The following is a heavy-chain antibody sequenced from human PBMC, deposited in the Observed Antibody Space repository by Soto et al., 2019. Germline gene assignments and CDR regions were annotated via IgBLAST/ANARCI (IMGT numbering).Heavy chain of an antibody. CDR3: ARDKYSYGHRYSDY. V-gene: IGHV4-59*01. CDR1: GGSISSYY. Sequence: SETLSLTCTVSGGSISSYYWSWIRQPPGKGLEWIGYIYYSGSTNYNPSLKSRVTISVDTSKNQFSLKLSSVTAADTAVYYCARDKYSYGHRYSDYWGQGTLVTVSS. J-gene: IGHJ4*02. D-gene: IGHD5-18*01. CDR2: IYYSGST.